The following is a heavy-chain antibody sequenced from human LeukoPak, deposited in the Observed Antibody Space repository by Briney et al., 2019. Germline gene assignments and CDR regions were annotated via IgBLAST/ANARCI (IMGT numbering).Heavy chain of an antibody. Sequence: GGSLRLSCAASGFTFSSYAMSWVRQAPGKGLEWVAFIRYDGSNKYYADSVKGRFTISRDNSKNTLYLQMNSLRAEDTAVYYCARDPPYNWNDVGLDYWGQGTLVTVSS. V-gene: IGHV3-33*08. D-gene: IGHD1-20*01. CDR2: IRYDGSNK. CDR3: ARDPPYNWNDVGLDY. J-gene: IGHJ4*02. CDR1: GFTFSSYA.